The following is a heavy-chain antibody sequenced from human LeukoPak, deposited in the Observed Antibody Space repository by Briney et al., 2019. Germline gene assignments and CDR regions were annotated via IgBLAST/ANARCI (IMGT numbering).Heavy chain of an antibody. D-gene: IGHD6-6*01. Sequence: SETLSLTCTVSGGSISSYYWSWIRQPPGKGLEWIGYIYYSGSTNYNPSLKSRVTISVDTSKNQFSLKLSSVTAADTAVYYCARYRAIAARRGYYYYMDVWGKGTTVTVSS. CDR2: IYYSGST. CDR1: GGSISSYY. J-gene: IGHJ6*03. CDR3: ARYRAIAARRGYYYYMDV. V-gene: IGHV4-59*01.